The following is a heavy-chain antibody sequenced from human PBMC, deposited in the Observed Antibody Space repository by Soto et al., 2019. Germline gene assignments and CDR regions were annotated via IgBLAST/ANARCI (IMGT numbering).Heavy chain of an antibody. V-gene: IGHV1-2*04. Sequence: QVQLVQSGAEVKKPGASVKVSCKASGYTFTGYYMPWVRQAPENGLEWMGWFNPNSGGTISAQKVQGWGTMTRDTSIRTAYMELSRLRSDDTAVYYGARALVYTAMVGWGQGTLVTVSS. CDR1: GYTFTGYY. D-gene: IGHD5-18*01. CDR3: ARALVYTAMVG. J-gene: IGHJ4*02. CDR2: FNPNSGGT.